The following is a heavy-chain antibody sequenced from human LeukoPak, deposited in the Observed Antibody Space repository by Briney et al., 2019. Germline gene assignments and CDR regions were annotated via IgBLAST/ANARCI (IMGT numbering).Heavy chain of an antibody. CDR1: GYSINSGYY. J-gene: IGHJ4*02. D-gene: IGHD2-2*01. CDR2: IYYSGST. V-gene: IGHV4-38-2*02. Sequence: PSETLSLTCTVSGYSINSGYYWSWIRQPPGKRLEWIGSIYYSGSTYSNPTLKSRLTISVDTSKNQFSLKLNSVTTTDTAVYYCASQMSGTSVSYWGQGTLVTVSS. CDR3: ASQMSGTSVSY.